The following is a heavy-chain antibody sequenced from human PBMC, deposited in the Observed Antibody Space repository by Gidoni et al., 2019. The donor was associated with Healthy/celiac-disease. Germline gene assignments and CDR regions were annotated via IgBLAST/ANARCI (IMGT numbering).Heavy chain of an antibody. V-gene: IGHV3-23*01. CDR1: GFTFSRYS. CDR3: AKDMGDIVVVVTFAFDI. J-gene: IGHJ3*02. Sequence: VQLLESGGGLVQPGGSLRLSCAASGFTFSRYSMRWVRQAPGKGMEWVSAISGSGGSTYYADSGKGRFTIARDNSKNTLYLQMNSLRAEDTAVYYCAKDMGDIVVVVTFAFDIWGQGTMVTVSS. CDR2: ISGSGGST. D-gene: IGHD2-15*01.